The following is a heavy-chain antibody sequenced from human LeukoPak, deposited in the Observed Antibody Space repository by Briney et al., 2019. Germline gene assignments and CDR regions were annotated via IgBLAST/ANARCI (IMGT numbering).Heavy chain of an antibody. CDR2: IYYSGST. J-gene: IGHJ4*02. CDR1: GGSISSYH. CDR3: ARQGFVYYDSSGYYPY. D-gene: IGHD3-22*01. Sequence: SETLSLTCTVSGGSISSYHWSWIRQPPGKGLEWIGYIYYSGSTNYNPSLKSRVTISVDTSKNQFSLKLSSVTAADTAVYYCARQGFVYYDSSGYYPYWGQGTLVTVSS. V-gene: IGHV4-59*08.